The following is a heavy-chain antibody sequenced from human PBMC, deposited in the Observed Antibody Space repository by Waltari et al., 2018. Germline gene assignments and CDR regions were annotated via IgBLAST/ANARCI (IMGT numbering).Heavy chain of an antibody. D-gene: IGHD3-10*01. J-gene: IGHJ4*02. CDR2: SRSSSSYI. CDR3: ARERYGSGSYDDY. Sequence: EVQLVESGGGLVKPGGSLRLSCAASGFTFSSYRMNWVRQAPGKGLEGGASSRSSSSYIYYADSGKGRFTISRDNAKNSLYLQMNSLRAEDTAVYYCARERYGSGSYDDYWGQGTLVTVSS. V-gene: IGHV3-21*01. CDR1: GFTFSSYR.